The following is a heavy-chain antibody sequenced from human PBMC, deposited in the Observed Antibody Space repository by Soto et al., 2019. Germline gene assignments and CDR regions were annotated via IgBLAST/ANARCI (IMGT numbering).Heavy chain of an antibody. CDR3: AKVELFDS. J-gene: IGHJ4*02. V-gene: IGHV3-23*01. D-gene: IGHD3-10*01. CDR2: ISTNGAGT. Sequence: GGSLRLSCAASGFTFSTYVMNWVRQAPGKGLEWVSSISTNGAGTYYADSVRGRFTISRDNSKNTLYLQMNSLRAEDTAVYYCAKVELFDSWGQGTLVTVSS. CDR1: GFTFSTYV.